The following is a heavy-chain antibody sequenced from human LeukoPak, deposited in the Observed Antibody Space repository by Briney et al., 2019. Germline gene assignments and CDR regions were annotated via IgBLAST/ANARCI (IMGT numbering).Heavy chain of an antibody. J-gene: IGHJ6*02. V-gene: IGHV3-15*01. CDR3: TTGYVVVVAATNYYYGMDV. CDR1: GFTFSNAW. Sequence: GGSLRLSCAASGFTFSNAWMSWVRQAPGKGLEWVGRIKSKTDGWTTDYAAPVKGRFTISGDDSKNTLYLQMNSLKTEDTAVYYCTTGYVVVVAATNYYYGMDVWGQGTTVTVSS. CDR2: IKSKTDGWTT. D-gene: IGHD2-15*01.